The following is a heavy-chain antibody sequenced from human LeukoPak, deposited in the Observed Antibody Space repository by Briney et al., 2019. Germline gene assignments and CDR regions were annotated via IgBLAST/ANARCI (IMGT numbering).Heavy chain of an antibody. Sequence: GGSLRLSCVVSGITFSGYSMIWVRQAPGKGLEWLSFMTTSGNTIFYAESVKDRFTISRDNAKKSLYLQMNSLRDEDTAVYYCARGDVRDFWGQGTLVTVSS. CDR2: MTTSGNTI. J-gene: IGHJ4*02. V-gene: IGHV3-48*02. CDR3: ARGDVRDF. D-gene: IGHD2-21*01. CDR1: GITFSGYS.